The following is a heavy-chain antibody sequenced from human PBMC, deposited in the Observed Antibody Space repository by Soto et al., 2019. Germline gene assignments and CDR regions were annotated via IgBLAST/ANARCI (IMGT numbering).Heavy chain of an antibody. D-gene: IGHD2-2*01. V-gene: IGHV1-69*01. Sequence: QVQLVQSGAEVKKPGSSVKVSCKASGGTFSSYAISWVRQAPGQGLEWMGGIIPISGTANYAQKFQGRVTSTADESTGTVYMELSSLRYEDTAVYYCARSQGSSTSLEVYYYYYYGMDVWGQGTTVTVSS. CDR3: ARSQGSSTSLEVYYYYYYGMDV. CDR1: GGTFSSYA. CDR2: IIPISGTA. J-gene: IGHJ6*02.